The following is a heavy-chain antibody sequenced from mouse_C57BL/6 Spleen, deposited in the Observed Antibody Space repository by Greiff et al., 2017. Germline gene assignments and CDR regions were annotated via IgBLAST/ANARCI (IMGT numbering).Heavy chain of an antibody. V-gene: IGHV1-9*01. J-gene: IGHJ2*01. CDR3: ARWGTTVVEEGYFDY. CDR2: ILPGSGST. D-gene: IGHD1-1*01. Sequence: QVQLQQSGAELMQPGASVKLSCKATGYTFTGYWIEWVKQRPGHGLEWIGEILPGSGSTNCNEKFKGKATFTADTASNTAYMQLSSLTTEDSAIYYGARWGTTVVEEGYFDYWGQGTTLTVSS. CDR1: GYTFTGYW.